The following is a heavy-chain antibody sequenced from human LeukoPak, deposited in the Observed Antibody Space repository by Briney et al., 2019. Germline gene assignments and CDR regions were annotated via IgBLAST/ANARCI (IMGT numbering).Heavy chain of an antibody. J-gene: IGHJ4*02. D-gene: IGHD1-1*01. CDR3: ARRTVNVQTATTGDY. Sequence: SETLSLTCAVYGGSFSGHYWSWIRQPPGKGLEWIGEINHSGTTNYNPSLKSRVTLLVDTSKNQFSLKLSSVTAADTAVYYCARRTVNVQTATTGDYWGQGTLVTVSA. CDR1: GGSFSGHY. CDR2: INHSGTT. V-gene: IGHV4-34*01.